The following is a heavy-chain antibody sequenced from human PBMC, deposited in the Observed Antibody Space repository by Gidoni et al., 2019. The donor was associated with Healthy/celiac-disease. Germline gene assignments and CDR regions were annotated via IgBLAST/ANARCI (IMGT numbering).Heavy chain of an antibody. CDR3: AIAAAGSRLY. D-gene: IGHD6-13*01. Sequence: QVQLQQWGAGLLKPSETLSLTCAVYGGSFSGYYWSWIRQPPGKGLEWIGEINHSGSTNYNPSLKSRVTISVDTSKNQFSLKLSSVTAADTAVYYCAIAAAGSRLYWGQGTLVTVSS. V-gene: IGHV4-34*01. CDR1: GGSFSGYY. J-gene: IGHJ4*02. CDR2: INHSGST.